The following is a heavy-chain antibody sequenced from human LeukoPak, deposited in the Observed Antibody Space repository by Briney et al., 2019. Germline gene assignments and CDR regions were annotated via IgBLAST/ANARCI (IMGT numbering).Heavy chain of an antibody. CDR3: ATGRGWLPDY. Sequence: SETLSLTCTVSGGSISNHYWSWIRQPPGKGLEWIGHLYYSGNTNYNPSLKSRVTISVDTSKTQFSLKLSSVTAADTALYYCATGRGWLPDYWGRGTLVTVSS. CDR2: LYYSGNT. CDR1: GGSISNHY. D-gene: IGHD5-12*01. V-gene: IGHV4-59*11. J-gene: IGHJ4*02.